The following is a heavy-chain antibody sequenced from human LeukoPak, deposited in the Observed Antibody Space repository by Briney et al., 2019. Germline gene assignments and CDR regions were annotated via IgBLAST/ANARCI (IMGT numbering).Heavy chain of an antibody. CDR1: GYTFTSYG. Sequence: VASVKVSCTASGYTFTSYGISWVRQAPGQGLEWMGWISAYNGNTNYAQKLQGRVTMTTDTSTSTAYMELRSLRSDDTAVYYCAVDYGSGSYYIFDYWGQGTLVTVSS. CDR2: ISAYNGNT. CDR3: AVDYGSGSYYIFDY. V-gene: IGHV1-18*01. J-gene: IGHJ4*02. D-gene: IGHD3-10*01.